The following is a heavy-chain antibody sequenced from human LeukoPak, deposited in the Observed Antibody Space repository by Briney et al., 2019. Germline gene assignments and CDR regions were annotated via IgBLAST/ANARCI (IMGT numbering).Heavy chain of an antibody. CDR3: ARYTSSHFDY. CDR2: ISNSGNT. V-gene: IGHV4-39*02. D-gene: IGHD1-26*01. Sequence: SETLSLTCTVSGGSISSSRYYWAWIRQPPGKGLEWIGSISNSGNTFHNPSLKSRVTISVDTSKSHFSLRLSSVTAAGTAVFYCARYTSSHFDYWGQGTLVTVSS. J-gene: IGHJ4*02. CDR1: GGSISSSRYY.